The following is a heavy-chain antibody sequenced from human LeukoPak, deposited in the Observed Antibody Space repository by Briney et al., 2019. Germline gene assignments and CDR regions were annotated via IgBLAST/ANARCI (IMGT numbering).Heavy chain of an antibody. D-gene: IGHD2-15*01. CDR1: GYTFTGYY. J-gene: IGHJ5*02. CDR2: TNPNSGGT. CDR3: ARGPRLLRGCFDP. V-gene: IGHV1-2*02. Sequence: GASVKVSCKASGYTFTGYYMHWVRQAPGQGLEWMGWTNPNSGGTNYAQKFQGRVTMTRDTSISTAYMELSKRRTDDTAVYYCARGPRLLRGCFDPWGQGTLVTVSS.